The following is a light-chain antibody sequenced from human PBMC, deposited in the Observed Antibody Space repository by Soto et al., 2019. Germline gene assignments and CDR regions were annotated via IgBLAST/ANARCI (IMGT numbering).Light chain of an antibody. Sequence: IVLTQSPCTLSLSPGEIATLSCGASQSVTNNFLAWYQQKPGQAPRLLIYGASSRATGVPDRFSGSGSGTDFTLTISSLEPGDIAAYYCQQYGTPLFTFGPGTKVDIK. J-gene: IGKJ3*01. V-gene: IGKV3-20*01. CDR3: QQYGTPLFT. CDR1: QSVTNNF. CDR2: GAS.